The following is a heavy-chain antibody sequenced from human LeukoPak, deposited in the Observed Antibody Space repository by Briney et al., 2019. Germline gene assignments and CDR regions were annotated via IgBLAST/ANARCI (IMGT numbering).Heavy chain of an antibody. D-gene: IGHD2-2*01. CDR2: IYYSGST. V-gene: IGHV4-39*01. CDR1: GGSISSSSYY. J-gene: IGHJ3*02. Sequence: KPSETLSLTCTVSGGSISSSSYYWGWIRQPPGKGLEWIGSIYYSGSTYYNPSLKSRVTISVDTSKNQFSLKLSSVTAADTAVYYCVPAAMRSGAFDIWGQGTMVTVSS. CDR3: VPAAMRSGAFDI.